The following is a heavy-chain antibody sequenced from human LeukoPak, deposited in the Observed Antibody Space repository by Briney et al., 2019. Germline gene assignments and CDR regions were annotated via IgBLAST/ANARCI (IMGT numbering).Heavy chain of an antibody. CDR1: NYVFRTYG. CDR3: VRDVDHDLWGGFYTAFDF. CDR2: INPYNGDT. J-gene: IGHJ4*02. V-gene: IGHV1-18*04. Sequence: ASVKVSCKASNYVFRTYGISWVRQVPGQGLEWMGWINPYNGDTHHAQKFLERVTITTDTSTDSAYLELRSLRSDDTGVYYCVRDVDHDLWGGFYTAFDFWGQGTLVTVSS. D-gene: IGHD3-3*01.